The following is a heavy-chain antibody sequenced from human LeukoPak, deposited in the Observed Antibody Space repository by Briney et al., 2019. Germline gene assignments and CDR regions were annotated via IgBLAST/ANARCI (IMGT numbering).Heavy chain of an antibody. Sequence: PSETLSLTCTVSGGSISSYYWNWIRQPAGKGLEWIGRIHTSGSTNYNPSLKSRVTMSVDASKNQFSVKLSSVTAADTAVYYCASSGYGDHWFDPWGQGTLVTVSS. CDR3: ASSGYGDHWFDP. D-gene: IGHD4-17*01. J-gene: IGHJ5*02. V-gene: IGHV4-4*07. CDR2: IHTSGST. CDR1: GGSISSYY.